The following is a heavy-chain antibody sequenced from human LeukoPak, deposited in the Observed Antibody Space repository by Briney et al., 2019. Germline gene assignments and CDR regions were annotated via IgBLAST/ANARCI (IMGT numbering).Heavy chain of an antibody. Sequence: GGSLRHSCAASGLSVSDAWMSWVRQAPGKGLEWVGRIKSKTAGGTTDYVASVKGRFTISRDDSKNTLYLQMNSLKTEDTAVYYCTGPPDWGQGTLVTVSS. CDR3: TGPPD. CDR1: GLSVSDAW. CDR2: IKSKTAGGTT. V-gene: IGHV3-15*01. J-gene: IGHJ4*02.